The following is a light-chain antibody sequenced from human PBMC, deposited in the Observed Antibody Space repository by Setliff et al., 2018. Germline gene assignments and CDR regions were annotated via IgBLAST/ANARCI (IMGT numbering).Light chain of an antibody. V-gene: IGLV1-40*01. CDR1: SSDIGAGYS. CDR2: GNN. Sequence: QSVLTQPPSVSGAPGQRVTISCTGTSSDIGAGYSVHWYQQLPGAAPKLLSYGNNNRPSGVPDRFSGSKSGTSASLAITGLQAEDEADYYCQSYGGSVSGYVFGSGTKVTVL. J-gene: IGLJ1*01. CDR3: QSYGGSVSGYV.